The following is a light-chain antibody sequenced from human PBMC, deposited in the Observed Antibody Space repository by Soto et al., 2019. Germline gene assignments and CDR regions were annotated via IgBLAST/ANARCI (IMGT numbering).Light chain of an antibody. CDR1: SSDVGGYNY. CDR3: SSYTSSSTLDV. Sequence: QSVLTQPASVSGSPGQSITISCTGTSSDVGGYNYVSWYQQHPGKAPKLMIYEVSSRPSGVSNRFSGSKSGNTASLTISGLQAEDEADYYCSSYTSSSTLDVFGTGTKVTV. CDR2: EVS. J-gene: IGLJ1*01. V-gene: IGLV2-14*01.